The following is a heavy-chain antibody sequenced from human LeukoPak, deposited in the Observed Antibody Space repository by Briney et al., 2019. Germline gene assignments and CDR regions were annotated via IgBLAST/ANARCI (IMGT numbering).Heavy chain of an antibody. CDR3: ARARVVTKWIDY. V-gene: IGHV3-7*03. J-gene: IGHJ4*02. Sequence: SCKASGYTFTSYYMHWVRQAPGKGLEWVANIKQDGSEKYYVDSVKGRFTISRDNAKNSLYLQMNSLRAEDTAVYYCARARVVTKWIDYWGQGTLVTVSS. CDR2: IKQDGSEK. CDR1: GYTFTSYY. D-gene: IGHD2-21*02.